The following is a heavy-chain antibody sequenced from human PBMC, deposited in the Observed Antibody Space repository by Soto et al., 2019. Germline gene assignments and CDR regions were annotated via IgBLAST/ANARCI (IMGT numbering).Heavy chain of an antibody. CDR2: MNPNSGNT. CDR3: ARGVIVHWELLGPPYYYYMDV. CDR1: GYTFTSYD. Sequence: GASVKVSCKASGYTFTSYDVNWVRQATGQGLEWMGWMNPNSGNTGYAQKFQGRVTMTRNTSISTAYMELSSLRSEDTAVYYCARGVIVHWELLGPPYYYYMDVWGKGTTVTVSS. V-gene: IGHV1-8*01. D-gene: IGHD1-26*01. J-gene: IGHJ6*03.